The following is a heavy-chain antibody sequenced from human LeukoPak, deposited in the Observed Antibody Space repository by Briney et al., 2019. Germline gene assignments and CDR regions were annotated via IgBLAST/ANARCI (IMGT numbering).Heavy chain of an antibody. CDR1: GFTFSSYS. J-gene: IGHJ4*02. CDR2: ISSSSSYI. D-gene: IGHD4/OR15-4a*01. Sequence: GGSLRLSCAASGFTFSSYSMNWVRQAPGKGLEWVSSISSSSSYIYYANSVKGRFTISRDNGKNSLDLQMNSLRADDTAFYYCARDTLGEGEDANYAVYYFDYWGQGTVVTVSS. CDR3: ARDTLGEGEDANYAVYYFDY. V-gene: IGHV3-21*01.